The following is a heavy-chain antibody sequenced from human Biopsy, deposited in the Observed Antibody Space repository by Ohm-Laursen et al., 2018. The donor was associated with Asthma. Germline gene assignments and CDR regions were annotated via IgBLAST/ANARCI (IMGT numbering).Heavy chain of an antibody. D-gene: IGHD3-22*01. Sequence: GASVKVSCKGSRDIFSSYGFSWVRQAPGQGLEWMGGIIPISLTPSYARRFRGRVIISADEYTRTAYMELSSLRSEDTAVYYCARDPSYFDPSVEGWHLWGQGTMVTVSS. CDR2: IIPISLTP. J-gene: IGHJ3*01. CDR3: ARDPSYFDPSVEGWHL. CDR1: RDIFSSYG. V-gene: IGHV1-69*13.